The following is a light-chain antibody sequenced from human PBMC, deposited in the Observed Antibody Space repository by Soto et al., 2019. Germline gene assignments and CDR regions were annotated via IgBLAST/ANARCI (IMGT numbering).Light chain of an antibody. Sequence: DIQMTQSPSSLSASVGDRVTITCRASQRISSYLNWYQHKPGIAPKLLIYAASSLQSGVPSRFSGSGSGTDFTLTISSLQPEDFATYYCQQSYSTPRAFGQGTKLEIK. CDR2: AAS. CDR3: QQSYSTPRA. V-gene: IGKV1-39*01. CDR1: QRISSY. J-gene: IGKJ2*01.